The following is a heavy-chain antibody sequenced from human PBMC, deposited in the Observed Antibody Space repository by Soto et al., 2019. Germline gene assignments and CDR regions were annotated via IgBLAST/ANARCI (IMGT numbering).Heavy chain of an antibody. J-gene: IGHJ4*02. CDR3: AKDRPRLTQNFLDVY. CDR2: ISAYNDYT. Sequence: QIQLVQSGAEVKKPGASVKVSCKASGYTFTDHGISWVRQAPGQGFEWMGWISAYNDYTAYAQKFQGRVTMTTDKDTNTAYMELRSLTSDDTAVYYWAKDRPRLTQNFLDVYWGQGTLVTVSS. D-gene: IGHD3-16*01. V-gene: IGHV1-18*01. CDR1: GYTFTDHG.